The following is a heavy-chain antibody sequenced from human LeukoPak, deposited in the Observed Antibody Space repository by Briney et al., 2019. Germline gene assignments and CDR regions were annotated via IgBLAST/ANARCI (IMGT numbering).Heavy chain of an antibody. CDR1: GGSISSYY. V-gene: IGHV4-59*01. D-gene: IGHD6-19*01. CDR3: ARALVAVAGTRLFDY. CDR2: IYYSGST. J-gene: IGHJ4*02. Sequence: SETLSLTCTVSGGSISSYYWSWIRQPPGKGLEWIGYIYYSGSTNYNPSLKSRVTISVDTSKNQFSLKLSSVTAADTAVYYCARALVAVAGTRLFDYWGQGTLVTVSS.